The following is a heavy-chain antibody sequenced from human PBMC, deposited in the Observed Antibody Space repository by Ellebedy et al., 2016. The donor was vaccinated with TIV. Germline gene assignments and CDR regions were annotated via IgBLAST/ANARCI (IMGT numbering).Heavy chain of an antibody. V-gene: IGHV1-46*01. D-gene: IGHD6-13*01. CDR1: GYTFTKYY. J-gene: IGHJ4*02. CDR2: INPSGGST. CDR3: TCLQLGIADYFDY. Sequence: ASVKVSCKASGYTFTKYYMHWVRQAPGQGLEWMGMINPSGGSTSYAQRFQGRVTMTRDTSTSTVYMELSSLRSEDTAVYYCTCLQLGIADYFDYWGQGALVTVSS.